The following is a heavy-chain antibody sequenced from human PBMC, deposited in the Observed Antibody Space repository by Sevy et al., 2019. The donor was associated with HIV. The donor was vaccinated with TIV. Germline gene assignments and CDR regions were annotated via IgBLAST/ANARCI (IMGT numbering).Heavy chain of an antibody. J-gene: IGHJ5*02. CDR2: ISGSGGST. V-gene: IGHV3-23*01. D-gene: IGHD3-22*01. Sequence: GGSLRLSCAASGLRFNSYAMTWVRQAPGKGLEWVSSISGSGGSTYYAYSVKGRFTISRDNSKNTVYLEMNSLRAEDTALYYCAKEDSGGYYALGQGTLVTVSS. CDR3: AKEDSGGYYA. CDR1: GLRFNSYA.